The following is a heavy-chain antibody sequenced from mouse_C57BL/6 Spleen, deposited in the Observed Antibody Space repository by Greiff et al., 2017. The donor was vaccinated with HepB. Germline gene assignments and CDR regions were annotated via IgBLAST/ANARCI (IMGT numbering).Heavy chain of an antibody. CDR2: IHPSDSDT. CDR3: APLGDYYAMDY. CDR1: GYTFTSYW. J-gene: IGHJ4*01. Sequence: QVQLQQPGAELVKPGASVKVSCKASGYTFTSYWMHWVKQRPGQGLEWIGRIHPSDSDTNYNQKFKGKATLTEDKSSSTAYMQLSGLTSEDSAVCCCAPLGDYYAMDYWGQGTSVTVSS. D-gene: IGHD3-3*01. V-gene: IGHV1-74*01.